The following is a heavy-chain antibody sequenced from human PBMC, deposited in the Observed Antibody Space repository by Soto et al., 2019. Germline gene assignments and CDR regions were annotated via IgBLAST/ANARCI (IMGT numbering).Heavy chain of an antibody. Sequence: PGGSLRLSCAASGLTFSSYWMPWVRRAPGKGLVWVSHINSDGSGTTYADSVKGRFTISRDNAKNTLYLQMSSLRAEDTAVYYCARSSTYCSGGTCSFDYWAQGSLVTVSS. CDR1: GLTFSSYW. V-gene: IGHV3-74*01. CDR3: ARSSTYCSGGTCSFDY. CDR2: INSDGSGT. D-gene: IGHD2-15*01. J-gene: IGHJ4*02.